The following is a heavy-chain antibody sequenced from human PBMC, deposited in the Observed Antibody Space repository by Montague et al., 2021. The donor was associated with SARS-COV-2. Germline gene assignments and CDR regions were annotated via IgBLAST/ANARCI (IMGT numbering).Heavy chain of an antibody. V-gene: IGHV2-70*01. Sequence: PALVKPTQTLTLTCTFSGFSLSTSGMCVSWIRQPPGKALEWLALIDWDDDKYYSTSLKTRLTISKDTSKNQVVLTMTNMDPVDTATYYCARVTTVTYPYYYYYDMDVWGQGTTVTVSS. J-gene: IGHJ6*02. CDR2: IDWDDDK. CDR3: ARVTTVTYPYYYYYDMDV. D-gene: IGHD4-11*01. CDR1: GFSLSTSGMC.